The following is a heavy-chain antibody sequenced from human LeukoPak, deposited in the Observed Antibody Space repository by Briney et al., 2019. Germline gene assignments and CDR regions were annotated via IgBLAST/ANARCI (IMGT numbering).Heavy chain of an antibody. D-gene: IGHD3-3*01. CDR3: ARGFGGRYDYGMDV. V-gene: IGHV4-59*01. CDR1: GGSISSYY. Sequence: SETLSLTCTVSGGSISSYYWSWIRQPPGKGLEWIGYIYYSGSTNYNPSLKSRVTISVDTSKNQFSLKLSSVTAADTAVYYCARGFGGRYDYGMDVWGQGTTVTVSS. J-gene: IGHJ6*02. CDR2: IYYSGST.